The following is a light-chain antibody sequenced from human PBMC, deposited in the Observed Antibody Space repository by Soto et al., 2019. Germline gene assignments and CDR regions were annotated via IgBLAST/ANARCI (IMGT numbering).Light chain of an antibody. CDR3: NSYTSSNTRV. V-gene: IGLV2-14*01. CDR1: SSDVGGYSR. J-gene: IGLJ1*01. CDR2: EVS. Sequence: HSVLTQPASVSGSPGQSITISCTGTSSDVGGYSRVSWYQHHPGKAPKLMIYEVSDRPSGVSNRFSGSKSGNTASLTISGLQAEDEADYYCNSYTSSNTRVFGTGTKVTVL.